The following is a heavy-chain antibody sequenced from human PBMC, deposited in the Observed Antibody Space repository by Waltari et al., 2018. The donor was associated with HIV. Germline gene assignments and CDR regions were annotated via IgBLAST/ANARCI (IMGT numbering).Heavy chain of an antibody. CDR3: ARDVVPAAMKSYWFDP. J-gene: IGHJ5*02. CDR2: IWYDGSNK. V-gene: IGHV3-33*01. CDR1: GFTFSSYG. D-gene: IGHD2-2*01. Sequence: QVQVVESGGGVVQPGRSLRLSCAASGFTFSSYGMHWVRQAPGKGLEWVAVIWYDGSNKYYADSVKGRFTISRDNSKNTLYLQMNSLRAEDTAVYYCARDVVPAAMKSYWFDPWGQGTLVTVSS.